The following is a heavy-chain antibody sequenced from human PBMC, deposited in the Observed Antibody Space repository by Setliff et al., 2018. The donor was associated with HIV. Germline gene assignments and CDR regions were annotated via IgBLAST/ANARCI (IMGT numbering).Heavy chain of an antibody. J-gene: IGHJ6*02. CDR3: ARDGAHCGGDCPYYYYYGMDV. D-gene: IGHD2-21*02. CDR2: INPSGGST. CDR1: GYTFTSYY. Sequence: ASVKVSCKASGYTFTSYYMHWVRQAPGQGLEWMGIINPSGGSTTYAQKFWDRVTMTRDTSTSTVYMELSRLRSDDTAVYYCARDGAHCGGDCPYYYYYGMDVWGQGTTVTVSS. V-gene: IGHV1-46*01.